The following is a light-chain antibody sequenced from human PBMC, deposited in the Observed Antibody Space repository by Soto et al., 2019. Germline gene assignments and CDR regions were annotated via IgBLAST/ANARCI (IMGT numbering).Light chain of an antibody. Sequence: QSALTQPASVSGSPGQSITISCTGTTSDIGGYNCVSWYQQHPGKAPQVMIYGVTNRPSGVSNRFSGSKSGYTASLTISGLLFEDEADYYCSSCTSSSTLVFGGGTKLTVL. J-gene: IGLJ3*02. V-gene: IGLV2-14*03. CDR1: TSDIGGYNC. CDR3: SSCTSSSTLV. CDR2: GVT.